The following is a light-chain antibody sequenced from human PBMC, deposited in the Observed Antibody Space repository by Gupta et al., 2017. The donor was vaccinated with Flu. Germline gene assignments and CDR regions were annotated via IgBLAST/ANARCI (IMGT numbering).Light chain of an antibody. J-gene: IGLJ3*02. V-gene: IGLV3-21*02. CDR3: QVWDTSSSDHWV. Sequence: SYVLTQPPSVSVAPGQTARITCGGNNIGTKSVHWYQQKPGQAPVLVVHDDSDRPSGSPERFSGSNSGNTATLTLSRVEGGDEADYYCQVWDTSSSDHWVFGGGTTLTVL. CDR1: NIGTKS. CDR2: DDS.